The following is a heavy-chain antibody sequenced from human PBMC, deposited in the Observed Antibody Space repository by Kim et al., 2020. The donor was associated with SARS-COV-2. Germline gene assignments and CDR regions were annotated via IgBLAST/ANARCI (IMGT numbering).Heavy chain of an antibody. Sequence: GGSLRLSCAASGFTFSSHWMHWVRQAPGKGLVWVSRINSDGSTISYADSVKGRFTISRDNAKNTLYLQMNSLRAEDTAVYDCARRQVTSGWYYFDYWGQG. CDR3: ARRQVTSGWYYFDY. J-gene: IGHJ4*02. CDR2: INSDGSTI. D-gene: IGHD6-19*01. CDR1: GFTFSSHW. V-gene: IGHV3-74*01.